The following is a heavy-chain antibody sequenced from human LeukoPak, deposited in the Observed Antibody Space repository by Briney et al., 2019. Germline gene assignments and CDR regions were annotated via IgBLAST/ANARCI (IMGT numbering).Heavy chain of an antibody. D-gene: IGHD2-15*01. V-gene: IGHV3-21*01. J-gene: IGHJ4*02. CDR3: ARDYGGPHYFDY. CDR1: RFTFSSHD. Sequence: GGSLRLSCAASRFTFSSHDMNWVRQAPGKGLEWVSSITTATSSYIYYADSVKGRFTISRDDAKNSLYLQMDSLRAEDTAVYYCARDYGGPHYFDYWGQGTLVTVSS. CDR2: ITTATSSYI.